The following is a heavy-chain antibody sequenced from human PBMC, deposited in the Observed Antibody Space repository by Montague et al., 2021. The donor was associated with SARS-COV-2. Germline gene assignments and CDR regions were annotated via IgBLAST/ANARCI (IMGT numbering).Heavy chain of an antibody. D-gene: IGHD3-22*01. J-gene: IGHJ4*02. CDR1: GGSFSGYY. CDR3: ARVAGGYYHDSSAYFDY. CDR2: INQSGST. V-gene: IGHV4-34*01. Sequence: SETLSLTCAVYGGSFSGYYWSWIRQPPRKGLEWIGEINQSGSTNYNPSLKSRVTLSVDTSKKQFSLKLSSLTAADTAVYYCARVAGGYYHDSSAYFDYWGQGSLVTVSS.